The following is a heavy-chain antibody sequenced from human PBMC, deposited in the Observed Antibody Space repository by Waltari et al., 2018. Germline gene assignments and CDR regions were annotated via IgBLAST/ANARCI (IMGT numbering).Heavy chain of an antibody. CDR3: VRGSLNPGFDY. CDR2: TNTDGSFT. V-gene: IGHV3-74*01. J-gene: IGHJ4*02. CDR1: GFLFSSYW. Sequence: EVQLVASGEGLGKQGGSLRLSCAVSGFLFSSYWMHWGRQTPGGGLVWLSRTNTDGSFTNYADSVEGRFTMSRDNAKDTVYLQMNSLRAEDTAIYYCVRGSLNPGFDYWGQGTLVTVSS.